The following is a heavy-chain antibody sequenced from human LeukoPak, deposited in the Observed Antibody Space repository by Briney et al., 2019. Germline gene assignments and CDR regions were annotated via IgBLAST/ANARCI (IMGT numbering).Heavy chain of an antibody. J-gene: IGHJ4*02. Sequence: ASVKVSCKASGGTFSSYAISWVRQAPGQGLEWMGRIIPIFGTANYAQKFQGRVTITTDESTSTAYMELSSLRSEDTAVYYCARDLDYYDSSGYYSTFDYWGQGTLDTVSS. CDR2: IIPIFGTA. D-gene: IGHD3-22*01. CDR3: ARDLDYYDSSGYYSTFDY. CDR1: GGTFSSYA. V-gene: IGHV1-69*05.